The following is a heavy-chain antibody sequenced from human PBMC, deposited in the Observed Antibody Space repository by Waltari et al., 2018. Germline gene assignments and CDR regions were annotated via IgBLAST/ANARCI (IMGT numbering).Heavy chain of an antibody. CDR2: IYHSGST. CDR1: GYSISSGFY. CDR3: ARDRSNS. Sequence: QVQLQESGPGMVKPSETLSLTCPVSGYSISSGFYWGWIRQPPGKGLEWIGSIYHSGSTYYNPSLKSRVTISVDTSKNQFSLKLSSVTAADTAVYYCARDRSNSWGQGTLVTVSS. J-gene: IGHJ5*02. V-gene: IGHV4-38-2*02.